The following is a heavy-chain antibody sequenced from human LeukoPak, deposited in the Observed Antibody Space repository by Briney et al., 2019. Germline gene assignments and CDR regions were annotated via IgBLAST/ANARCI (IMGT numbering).Heavy chain of an antibody. Sequence: SETLSLTCAVSGGSISSGGYSCSWIRQPPGKGLEWIGYIYHSGSTYYNPSLKSRVTISVDRSKNQFSLKLSSVTAADTAVYYCARGTGIAAADNFDYWDQGTLVTVSS. J-gene: IGHJ4*02. CDR2: IYHSGST. CDR1: GGSISSGGYS. D-gene: IGHD6-13*01. V-gene: IGHV4-30-2*01. CDR3: ARGTGIAAADNFDY.